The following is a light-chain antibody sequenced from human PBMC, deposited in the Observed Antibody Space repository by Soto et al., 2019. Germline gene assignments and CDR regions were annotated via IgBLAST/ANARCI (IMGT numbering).Light chain of an antibody. V-gene: IGKV3-15*01. J-gene: IGKJ1*01. CDR3: QQYNNWPLWT. Sequence: EVVLTQSPATLSVSPGERATLSCRASQSISNDLAWYQQKPGQAPRLLMYGASTRVTGIPARFSGSGSGTEFTLIITSLQSEDFAVYYCQQYNNWPLWTFGQGTKVEIK. CDR2: GAS. CDR1: QSISND.